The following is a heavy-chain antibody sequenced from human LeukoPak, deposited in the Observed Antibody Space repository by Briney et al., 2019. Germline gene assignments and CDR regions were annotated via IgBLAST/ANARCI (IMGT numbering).Heavy chain of an antibody. Sequence: SETLSLTCTVSGGSISSSSYYWGWIRQPPGKGLEWIGSIYYSGSTYYNPSLKSRVTISVDTSKNQFSLKLSSVTAADTAVYYCARDEGIAKNFDPWGQGTLVTVSS. CDR3: ARDEGIAKNFDP. CDR2: IYYSGST. J-gene: IGHJ5*02. V-gene: IGHV4-39*07. CDR1: GGSISSSSYY. D-gene: IGHD6-13*01.